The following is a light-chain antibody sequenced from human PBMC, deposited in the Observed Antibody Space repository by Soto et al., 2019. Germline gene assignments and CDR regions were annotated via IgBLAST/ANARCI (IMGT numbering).Light chain of an antibody. CDR2: HAS. Sequence: DIQMTQSPSTLSASIGDRVNITCRASQSISSWLAWYQQKPGKAPKVLIYHASTLESGVPSRFSGSGSGTEFTLTISSLQPDDFATYYCQQYMSYSFGQGTKVEIK. CDR3: QQYMSYS. V-gene: IGKV1-5*01. J-gene: IGKJ1*01. CDR1: QSISSW.